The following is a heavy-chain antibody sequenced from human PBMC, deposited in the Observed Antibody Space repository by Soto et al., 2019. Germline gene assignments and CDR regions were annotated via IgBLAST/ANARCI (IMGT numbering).Heavy chain of an antibody. CDR1: GFTFSSYS. CDR2: ISSSSSYI. CDR3: ARGRGAAGTDSVQYYGMDV. Sequence: EVQLVESGGGLVKPGGSLRLSCAASGFTFSSYSMNWVRQAPGKGLEWVSSISSSSSYIYYADSVKGRFTISRDNAKNTRYLQMNSLGAEDTAVYYCARGRGAAGTDSVQYYGMDVWGQGTTVTVSS. V-gene: IGHV3-21*01. J-gene: IGHJ6*02. D-gene: IGHD6-13*01.